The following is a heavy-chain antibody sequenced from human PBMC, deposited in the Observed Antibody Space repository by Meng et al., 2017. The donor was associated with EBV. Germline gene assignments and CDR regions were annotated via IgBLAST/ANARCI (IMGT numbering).Heavy chain of an antibody. CDR1: VYTFTSDG. CDR3: ARETSGYDFNWFDP. Sequence: VQLCPSVAEVEKPGASVKVSCKAYVYTFTSDGISWVRQAPGQGLEWMGWISAYNGNTNYAQKLQGRVTMTTDTSTSTAYMELRSLRSDDTAVYYGARETSGYDFNWFDPWGQGTLVTVSS. V-gene: IGHV1-18*01. D-gene: IGHD5-12*01. J-gene: IGHJ5*02. CDR2: ISAYNGNT.